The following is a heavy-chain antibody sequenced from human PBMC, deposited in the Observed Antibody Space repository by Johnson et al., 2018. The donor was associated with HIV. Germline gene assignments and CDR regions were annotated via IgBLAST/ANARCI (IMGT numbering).Heavy chain of an antibody. CDR2: INVDGREK. Sequence: VQLVESGGGVVQPGRSLRLSCTASGFTFSDFRMSWVRQAPGRGLEWVANINVDGREKYYVDSVEGRFTISRDNSKNSLYLQMNSLRTEDTALYYCAKDASGSYSRAKSISDAFDIWGQGTMVTVSS. D-gene: IGHD1-26*01. J-gene: IGHJ3*02. CDR1: GFTFSDFR. V-gene: IGHV3-7*03. CDR3: AKDASGSYSRAKSISDAFDI.